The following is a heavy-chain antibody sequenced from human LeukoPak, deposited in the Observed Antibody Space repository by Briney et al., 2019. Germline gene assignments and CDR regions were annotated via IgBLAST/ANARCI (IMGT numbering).Heavy chain of an antibody. CDR1: GYTFTSYY. V-gene: IGHV1-46*01. D-gene: IGHD2-2*01. J-gene: IGHJ6*02. Sequence: ASVKVSCKASGYTFTSYYMHWVRQAPGQGLEWMGIINPSGGSTSYAQKFQGRVTMTRDTSTSTVYMELSSLRSEDTAVYYCARSYCSSTSCEERYYYYYYGIDVWGQGTTVTVSS. CDR2: INPSGGST. CDR3: ARSYCSSTSCEERYYYYYYGIDV.